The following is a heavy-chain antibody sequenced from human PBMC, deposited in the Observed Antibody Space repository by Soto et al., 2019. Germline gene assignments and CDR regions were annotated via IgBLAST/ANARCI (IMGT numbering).Heavy chain of an antibody. D-gene: IGHD2-8*01. V-gene: IGHV1-18*01. CDR3: ARDLGPPNWFDS. CDR2: ISGYNVNT. CDR1: GYAFSGYR. J-gene: IGHJ5*01. Sequence: QVQLVQSGAEMKQPGASVKVSCKTSGYAFSGYRLSWVRQGPGQGLEWMGWISGYNVNTDYAQKLQGRVSMPTDTSTSAAYMELRSLRSDDTAVYYCARDLGPPNWFDSWGQGALVTVSA.